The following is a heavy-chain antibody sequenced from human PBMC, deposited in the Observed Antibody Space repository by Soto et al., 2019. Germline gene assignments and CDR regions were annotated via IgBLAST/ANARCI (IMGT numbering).Heavy chain of an antibody. CDR2: ISGSGGST. CDR3: AKDVLLWFGELSGMYV. D-gene: IGHD3-10*01. CDR1: GFTFSSYA. J-gene: IGHJ6*02. V-gene: IGHV3-23*01. Sequence: EVQLLESGGGLVQPGGSLRLSCAASGFTFSSYAMSWVRQATGKGLEWVSAISGSGGSTYYADSVKGRFTISRDNSKNTLYLQMNSLRAEDTAVYYCAKDVLLWFGELSGMYVWGQGTTVTVSS.